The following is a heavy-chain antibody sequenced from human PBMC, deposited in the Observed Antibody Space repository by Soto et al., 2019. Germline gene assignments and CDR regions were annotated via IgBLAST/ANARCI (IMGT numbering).Heavy chain of an antibody. J-gene: IGHJ4*02. Sequence: GGSLRLSCAASGFTFNTFGMVWVRQAPGKGLEWVALISYDGSETSYADSVTGRFTISRDNSKDTLYLQMDSLRAADTAVYFCARDYKAYLYFYNDHGYALRHWGQGTLVTVSS. CDR3: ARDYKAYLYFYNDHGYALRH. CDR2: ISYDGSET. V-gene: IGHV3-30*03. D-gene: IGHD2-2*03. CDR1: GFTFNTFG.